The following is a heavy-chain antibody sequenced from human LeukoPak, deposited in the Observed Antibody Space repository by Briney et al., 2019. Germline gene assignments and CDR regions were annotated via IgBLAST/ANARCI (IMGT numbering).Heavy chain of an antibody. D-gene: IGHD3-22*01. CDR2: IYTSGST. Sequence: SETLSLTCTVSGGSISSYYWSWIRQPAGKGLEWIGRIYTSGSTNYNPSLKSRVTISVDTSKNQFSLKLSSVTAADTAVYYCARDRGYYDSSGYYYYFDYWGQGTLVTVSS. CDR3: ARDRGYYDSSGYYYYFDY. CDR1: GGSISSYY. J-gene: IGHJ4*02. V-gene: IGHV4-4*07.